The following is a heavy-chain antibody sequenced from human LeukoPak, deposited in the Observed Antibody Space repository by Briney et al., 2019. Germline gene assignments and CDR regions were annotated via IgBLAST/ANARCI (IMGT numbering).Heavy chain of an antibody. D-gene: IGHD3-22*01. CDR3: ARGQGDYYESMDV. V-gene: IGHV3-30*02. J-gene: IGHJ6*02. CDR1: GFTFSSSG. CDR2: IRYDGSNK. Sequence: GGSLRLSCAASGFTFSSSGMHWVRQVPGKGLEWVGFIRYDGSNKNYEDSVKGRFTISRDNSKNTLYLQMNSLRAEDTAVYYGARGQGDYYESMDVWGQGTTVTVSS.